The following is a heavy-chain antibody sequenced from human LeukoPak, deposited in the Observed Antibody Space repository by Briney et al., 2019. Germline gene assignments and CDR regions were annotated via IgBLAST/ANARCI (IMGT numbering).Heavy chain of an antibody. CDR1: GGSFSGYY. Sequence: PSETLSLTCAVSGGSFSGYYWSWIRQPPGKGLEWIGEINHSGSTNYNPSLKSRVTISVDTSKNQFSLKLSSVTAADTAVYYCARGRDYYGSGRVETYYYYYYGMDVWGQGTTVTASS. D-gene: IGHD3-10*01. CDR3: ARGRDYYGSGRVETYYYYYYGMDV. CDR2: INHSGST. J-gene: IGHJ6*02. V-gene: IGHV4-34*01.